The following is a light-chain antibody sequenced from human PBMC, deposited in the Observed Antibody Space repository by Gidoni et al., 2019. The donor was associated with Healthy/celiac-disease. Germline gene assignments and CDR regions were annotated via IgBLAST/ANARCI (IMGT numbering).Light chain of an antibody. CDR3: QQSYSTPGT. CDR2: AAS. CDR1: QSISSY. J-gene: IGKJ1*01. Sequence: SPSSLSASVGDRVTITCRASQSISSYLNWYQQKPGKAPKLLIYAASSLQSGVPSRFSGSGSGTDFTLTISSLQPEDFATYYCQQSYSTPGTFGQXTKVEIK. V-gene: IGKV1-39*01.